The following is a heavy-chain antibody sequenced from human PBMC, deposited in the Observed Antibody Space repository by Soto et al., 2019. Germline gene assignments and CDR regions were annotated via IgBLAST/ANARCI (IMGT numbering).Heavy chain of an antibody. J-gene: IGHJ4*02. CDR1: GFTLSTYD. CDR2: ISGSGGST. D-gene: IGHD6-25*01. CDR3: AKDLSGDRSGLLFDY. V-gene: IGHV3-23*01. Sequence: GGALRLSCAASGFTLSTYDMSWVRQAPGKGLEWVSTISGSGGSTYYADSVKGRFTISRDNSKNTLYLQMNSLRAEETAVYYCAKDLSGDRSGLLFDYWGEGTLVTVAS.